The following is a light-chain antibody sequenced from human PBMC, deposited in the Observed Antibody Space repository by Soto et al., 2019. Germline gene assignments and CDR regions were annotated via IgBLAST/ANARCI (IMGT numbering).Light chain of an antibody. J-gene: IGKJ5*01. Sequence: EIVLTQSPGTLSLSPGEISTLAGRASQSVSSYLAWYQQKPGQAPRLLIYDASNRATGVPARFSGSGFGTDFTLTISSLDPEDFALYYCQQRNNWPPITFGQGTRLDIK. V-gene: IGKV3-11*01. CDR2: DAS. CDR3: QQRNNWPPIT. CDR1: QSVSSY.